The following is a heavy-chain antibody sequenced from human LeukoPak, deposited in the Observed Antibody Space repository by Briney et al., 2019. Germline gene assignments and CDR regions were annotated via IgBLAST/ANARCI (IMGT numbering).Heavy chain of an antibody. J-gene: IGHJ4*02. CDR1: GYTFTGYY. D-gene: IGHD2-2*01. V-gene: IGHV1-2*02. CDR3: ARDREYCSSSSCYASYRFDY. Sequence: GASVKVSCKTSGYTFTGYYMHWVRQAPGQGLEWLGWIHPNSGGTNYAQNFQGRVTMTRDTSISTAYMEVSSLRSDATAVYFCARDREYCSSSSCYASYRFDYWGQGTLVTVSS. CDR2: IHPNSGGT.